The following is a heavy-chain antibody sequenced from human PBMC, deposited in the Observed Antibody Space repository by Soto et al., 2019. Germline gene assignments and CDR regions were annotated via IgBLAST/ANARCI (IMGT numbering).Heavy chain of an antibody. CDR3: ASPRMTAMVIY. CDR1: GFTFSSYG. D-gene: IGHD5-18*01. Sequence: GGSLRLSCAASGFTFSSYGMHWVRQAPGKGLEWVAVIWCDGSNKYYADSVKGRFTISVDTSKNQFSLELSSVTAADTAVYYCASPRMTAMVIYWGQGTLVTVSS. J-gene: IGHJ4*02. V-gene: IGHV3-33*01. CDR2: IWCDGSNK.